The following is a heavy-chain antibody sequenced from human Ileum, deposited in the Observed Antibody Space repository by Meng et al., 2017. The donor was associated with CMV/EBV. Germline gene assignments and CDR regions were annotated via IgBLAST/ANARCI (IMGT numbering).Heavy chain of an antibody. Sequence: SGYPFPSYGISWVRQAPGQELEWMGWISAYNGNTNYAQKLQGRVTMTTDTSTSTAYMELRSLRSDDTAVYYCARDHDYYDSSGYSSAYWGQGTLVTVSS. V-gene: IGHV1-18*01. J-gene: IGHJ4*02. CDR2: ISAYNGNT. CDR1: GYPFPSYG. CDR3: ARDHDYYDSSGYSSAY. D-gene: IGHD3-22*01.